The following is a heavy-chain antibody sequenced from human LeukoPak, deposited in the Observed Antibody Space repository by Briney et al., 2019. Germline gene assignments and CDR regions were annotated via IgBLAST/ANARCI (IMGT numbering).Heavy chain of an antibody. V-gene: IGHV1-8*01. CDR2: MSPNSGNT. J-gene: IGHJ6*02. CDR1: GYTFTSDD. CDR3: ASGVTAESHYYYGMDV. Sequence: ASVKVSCKASGYTFTSDDINWVRQATGQGLEWMGWMSPNSGNTGYAQKFQGRVTMTRNTSTSTAYMELSSLRPEDTAVYYCASGVTAESHYYYGMDVWGQGTTVTVSS. D-gene: IGHD2-21*02.